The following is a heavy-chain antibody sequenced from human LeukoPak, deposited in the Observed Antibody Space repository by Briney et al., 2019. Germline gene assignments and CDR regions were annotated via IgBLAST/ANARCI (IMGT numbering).Heavy chain of an antibody. D-gene: IGHD3-9*01. CDR2: IYYSGST. CDR1: GGSISSYY. CDR3: ARAVKGRYFDWLLDY. V-gene: IGHV4-59*01. Sequence: TSETLSLTCTVSGGSISSYYWSWIRQPPGKGLEWIGYIYYSGSTNYNPSLKSRVTISVDTSKNQFSLKLSSVTAADTAVYYCARAVKGRYFDWLLDYWGQGTLVTVSS. J-gene: IGHJ4*02.